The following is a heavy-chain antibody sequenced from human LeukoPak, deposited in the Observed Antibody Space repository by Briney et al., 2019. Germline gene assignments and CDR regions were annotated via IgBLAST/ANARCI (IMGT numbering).Heavy chain of an antibody. D-gene: IGHD2-2*01. CDR1: GGSISSYY. CDR2: IYYSGST. J-gene: IGHJ3*02. Sequence: SETLSLTCTVSGGSISSYYWSWIRQPPGKGLEWIGYIYYSGSTNYNPSLKSRVTISVDTSKNQFSLKLSSVTAADTAVYYCARVGLGYCSSTSCSDAFDIWGQGTMVTVSS. CDR3: ARVGLGYCSSTSCSDAFDI. V-gene: IGHV4-59*01.